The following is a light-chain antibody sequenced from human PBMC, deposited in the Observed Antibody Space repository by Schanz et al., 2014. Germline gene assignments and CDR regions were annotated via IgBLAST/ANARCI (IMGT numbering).Light chain of an antibody. CDR2: GAS. V-gene: IGKV3-15*01. Sequence: DIVMTQSPATLAVSPGERATLSCRASQSVSNNLAWYQQKPGQAPRLLIYGASTRATAIPARVSGSGSGTEFTLTISSLQSEDFAVYYCQQYGSSPTTFGQGTRLEIK. CDR1: QSVSNN. CDR3: QQYGSSPTT. J-gene: IGKJ5*01.